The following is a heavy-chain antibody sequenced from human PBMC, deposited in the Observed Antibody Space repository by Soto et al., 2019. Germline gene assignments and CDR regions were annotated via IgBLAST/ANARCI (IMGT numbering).Heavy chain of an antibody. CDR3: ARQSGYDFDGNFDY. V-gene: IGHV4-39*01. Sequence: SETLSLTCTVSGGSISSSSYYWGWIRQPPGKGLEWIGSIYYSGSTYYNPSLKSRVTISVDTSKNQFSLKLSSVTAADTAVYYCARQSGYDFDGNFDYWGQGTLVTVSS. CDR1: GGSISSSSYY. CDR2: IYYSGST. D-gene: IGHD5-12*01. J-gene: IGHJ4*02.